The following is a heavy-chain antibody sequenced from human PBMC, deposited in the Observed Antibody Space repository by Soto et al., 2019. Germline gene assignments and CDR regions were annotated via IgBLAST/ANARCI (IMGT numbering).Heavy chain of an antibody. CDR1: GGTFSSYA. CDR3: ARTPRIAVADTFDD. D-gene: IGHD6-19*01. V-gene: IGHV1-69*06. Sequence: QVQLVQSGAEVKKPGSSVKVSCKASGGTFSSYAISWVRQAPGQGLEWMGGIIPIFGTANYAQKFQGSVTIPADKSTSTAYMELSSLRSEDTAVYYCARTPRIAVADTFDDWGQGTLVTVSS. J-gene: IGHJ4*02. CDR2: IIPIFGTA.